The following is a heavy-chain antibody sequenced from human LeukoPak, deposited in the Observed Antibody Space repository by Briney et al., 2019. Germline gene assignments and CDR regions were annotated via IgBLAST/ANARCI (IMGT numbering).Heavy chain of an antibody. V-gene: IGHV3-15*01. CDR1: GFTFSNAW. CDR3: TTEYSSSFFDYYYGMDV. D-gene: IGHD6-13*01. Sequence: GGSLRLSCAASGFTFSNAWMSWVRQAPGKGLERVGRIKSKTDGGTTDYAAPVKGRFTISRDDSKNTLYLQMNSLKTEDTAVYYCTTEYSSSFFDYYYGMDVWGKGTTVTVSS. J-gene: IGHJ6*04. CDR2: IKSKTDGGTT.